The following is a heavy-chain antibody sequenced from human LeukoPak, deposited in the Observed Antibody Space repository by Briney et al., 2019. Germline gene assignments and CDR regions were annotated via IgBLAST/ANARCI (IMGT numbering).Heavy chain of an antibody. Sequence: ASVKVSCKASGYTFTSYGISWVRQAPGQGLEWMGWISAYNGNTNYAQKLQGRVTMTTDTSTSTAYMELRSLRSDDTAVYYCARAIWFGELLLCYFDYWGQGALVTVSS. CDR1: GYTFTSYG. CDR2: ISAYNGNT. V-gene: IGHV1-18*01. CDR3: ARAIWFGELLLCYFDY. D-gene: IGHD3-10*01. J-gene: IGHJ4*02.